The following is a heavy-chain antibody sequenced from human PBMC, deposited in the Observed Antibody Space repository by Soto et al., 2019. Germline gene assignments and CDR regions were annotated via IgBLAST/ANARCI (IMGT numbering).Heavy chain of an antibody. V-gene: IGHV3-30*18. CDR1: GFAFSDFG. CDR2: ISEDAETD. Sequence: GGSLRLSCVASGFAFSDFGMHWVRQGPGKGLEWLAVISEDAETDFHADSVKGRFTVSRDNFKETLYLQMNSLTTDDSGVYFCAKAPFRRPYYFYGMDVWGQGTTVTVSS. CDR3: AKAPFRRPYYFYGMDV. J-gene: IGHJ6*02. D-gene: IGHD3-10*01.